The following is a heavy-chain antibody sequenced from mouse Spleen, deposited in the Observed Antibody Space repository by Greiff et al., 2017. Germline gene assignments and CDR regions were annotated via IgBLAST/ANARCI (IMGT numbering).Heavy chain of an antibody. D-gene: IGHD1-1*01. Sequence: DVQLQESGAELVRPGASVKLSCTASGFNIKDYYMHWVKQRPEQGLEWIGRIDPEDGDTEYAPKFQGKATMTADTSSNTAYLQLSSLTSEDTAVYYCTTYYGSSYGAWFAYWGQGTLVTVSA. CDR2: IDPEDGDT. V-gene: IGHV14-1*01. CDR3: TTYYGSSYGAWFAY. J-gene: IGHJ3*01. CDR1: GFNIKDYY.